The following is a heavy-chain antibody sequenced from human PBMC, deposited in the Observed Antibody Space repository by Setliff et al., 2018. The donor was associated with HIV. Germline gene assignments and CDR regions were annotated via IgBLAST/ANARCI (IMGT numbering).Heavy chain of an antibody. J-gene: IGHJ6*02. CDR3: PRVAHSSSXXYYGMDV. D-gene: IGHD6-19*01. V-gene: IGHV1-69*05. CDR2: IVPMFGTG. CDR1: WRTFSSYG. Sequence: SVTVSCKASWRTFSSYGNGLVRQAPGKGLEWMGAIVPMFGTGFYAQKFQGRVTITTDESRTTSYMELRSLRFEDPTVYFCPRVAHSSSXXYYGMDVWGQGTTVTVSS.